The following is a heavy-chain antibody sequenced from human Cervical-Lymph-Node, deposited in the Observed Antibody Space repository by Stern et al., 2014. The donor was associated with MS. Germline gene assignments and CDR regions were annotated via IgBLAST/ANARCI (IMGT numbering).Heavy chain of an antibody. D-gene: IGHD6-6*01. CDR2: TTPRLSTT. V-gene: IGHV1-69*01. J-gene: IGHJ2*01. CDR1: GGTFSNHA. Sequence: QMQLVQSGAEAKKPGSSVKVSCQGSGGTFSNHAINWVRQAPGQGLEWMGGTTPRLSTTKYAQTFQDRVTITADESTSTVYMALSSLRSEDTAVYYCARVWERIATRPRYWYFDLWGRGTLVTVSS. CDR3: ARVWERIATRPRYWYFDL.